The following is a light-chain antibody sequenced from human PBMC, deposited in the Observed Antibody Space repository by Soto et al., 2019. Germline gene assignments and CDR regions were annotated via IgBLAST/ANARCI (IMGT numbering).Light chain of an antibody. J-gene: IGLJ1*01. CDR3: SSYTSSSKV. V-gene: IGLV2-14*01. CDR2: EVS. Sequence: QSALTQPASVSGSPGQSITISCTGTGSDIGAYNYVSWYQQHPGKAPKLIIYEVSNRPSGVSNRFSGSKSGNTASLTISGLQAEDEADYYCSSYTSSSKVFGTGTKVTVL. CDR1: GSDIGAYNY.